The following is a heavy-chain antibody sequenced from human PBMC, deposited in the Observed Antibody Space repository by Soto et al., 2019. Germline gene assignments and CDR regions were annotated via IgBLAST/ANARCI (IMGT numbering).Heavy chain of an antibody. J-gene: IGHJ4*02. CDR2: IYSGGST. CDR3: ARCDGSTSYCFYFDN. D-gene: IGHD3-10*01. CDR1: GFTVSSNY. Sequence: EVQLVESGGGLVQPGGSLRLSCAASGFTVSSNYMSWVRQAPGKGLEWVSAIYSGGSTYYGDSVKGRFSISRDNSKNTLYLQMNSLRAEDTAVYYCARCDGSTSYCFYFDNWGQGTLVTVSS. V-gene: IGHV3-66*01.